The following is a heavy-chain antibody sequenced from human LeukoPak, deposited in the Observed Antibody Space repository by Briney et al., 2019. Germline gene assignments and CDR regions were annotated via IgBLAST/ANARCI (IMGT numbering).Heavy chain of an antibody. CDR2: MNPKSGAT. Sequence: ASVKVSCKASGYTFTSYYLHWVRQAPGQGLEWMGWMNPKSGATDYARKFQGRVTMTRDTSISTAYVELTRLRSDDTAVYFCARGSDYDDYFYMDFWGKGTTVTVSS. J-gene: IGHJ6*03. CDR1: GYTFTSYY. V-gene: IGHV1-2*02. CDR3: ARGSDYDDYFYMDF.